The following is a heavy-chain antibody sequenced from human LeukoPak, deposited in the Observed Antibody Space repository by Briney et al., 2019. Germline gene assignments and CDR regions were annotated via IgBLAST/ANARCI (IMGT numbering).Heavy chain of an antibody. CDR1: GYSFTSYW. D-gene: IGHD1-26*01. V-gene: IGHV5-51*01. J-gene: IGHJ5*02. CDR2: IYPGDSDT. Sequence: GESLKISCKGSGYSFTSYWIGWVRQMPGKGLGWMGIIYPGDSDTRYSPSFQGQVTISADKSISTAYLQWSSLKASDTAMYYCARHGRVGAYYASPGDWFDPWGQGTLVTVSS. CDR3: ARHGRVGAYYASPGDWFDP.